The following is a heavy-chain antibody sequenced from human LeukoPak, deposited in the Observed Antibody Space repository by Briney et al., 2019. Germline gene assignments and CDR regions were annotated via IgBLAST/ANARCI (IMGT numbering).Heavy chain of an antibody. CDR2: ISSSSSYI. D-gene: IGHD3-10*01. Sequence: GGSLRLSCAASGFTFSSYSMNWVRQAPGKGLEWVSSISSSSSYIYYADSVKGRFTISRDNAKNSLYLQMNSLRAEDTAVYYCARDRVWFGEMTLTGMDVWGKGTTVTVSS. CDR3: ARDRVWFGEMTLTGMDV. V-gene: IGHV3-21*01. CDR1: GFTFSSYS. J-gene: IGHJ6*03.